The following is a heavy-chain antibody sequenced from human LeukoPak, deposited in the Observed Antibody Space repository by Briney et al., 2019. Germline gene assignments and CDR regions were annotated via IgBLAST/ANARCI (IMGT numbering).Heavy chain of an antibody. CDR2: ISYDGSNK. V-gene: IGHV3-30*18. Sequence: GGALRLSCAASGFTFSSYGMHWVRQAPGKGLEWVAVISYDGSNKYYADSVKGRFTISRDNSKNTLYLQMNSLRAEDTAVYYCAKDGAAATGRYGVDYWGQGTLVTVSS. CDR1: GFTFSSYG. J-gene: IGHJ4*02. D-gene: IGHD6-13*01. CDR3: AKDGAAATGRYGVDY.